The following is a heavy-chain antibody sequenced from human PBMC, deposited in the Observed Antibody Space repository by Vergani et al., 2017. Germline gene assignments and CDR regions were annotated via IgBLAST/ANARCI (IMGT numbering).Heavy chain of an antibody. CDR2: IIPNSGGT. Sequence: QVQLVQSGAEVKKPGSSVKVSCKASGGTFSSYTISWVRQAPGQGLEWMGRIIPNSGGTNYAQKFQGSVTMTRDTSISTAYMELSRLRADDTAVYYCARDRGIVVVPAAMLEDYYYYMDVWGKGTTVTVSS. J-gene: IGHJ6*03. CDR3: ARDRGIVVVPAAMLEDYYYYMDV. V-gene: IGHV1-2*02. CDR1: GGTFSSYT. D-gene: IGHD2-2*01.